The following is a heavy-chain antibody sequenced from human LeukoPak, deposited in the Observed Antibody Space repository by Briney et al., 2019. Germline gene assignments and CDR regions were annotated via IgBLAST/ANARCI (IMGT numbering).Heavy chain of an antibody. CDR3: ARAGSGYHRDFDY. CDR2: IYYSGST. J-gene: IGHJ4*02. V-gene: IGHV4-59*01. D-gene: IGHD3-22*01. Sequence: SETLSLTCTVSGGSISGYYWSWIRQPPGKGLEWIGYIYYSGSTNYNPSLKSRVTISVDTSKNQFSLKLSSVTAADTAVYYCARAGSGYHRDFDYWGQGTLVTVS. CDR1: GGSISGYY.